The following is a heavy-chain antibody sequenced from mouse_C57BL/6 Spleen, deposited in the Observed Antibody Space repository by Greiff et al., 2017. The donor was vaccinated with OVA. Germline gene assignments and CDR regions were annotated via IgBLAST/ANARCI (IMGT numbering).Heavy chain of an antibody. J-gene: IGHJ1*03. V-gene: IGHV6-3*01. CDR2: IRLKSDNYAT. D-gene: IGHD2-3*01. Sequence: DVKLQESGGGLVQPGGSMKLSCVASGFTFSNYWMNWVRQSPEKGLEWVAQIRLKSDNYATHYAESVKGRFTISRDDSKSSVYLQMNNLRAEDTGIYYCTGENLDGYYSYFDVWGTGTTVTVSS. CDR1: GFTFSNYW. CDR3: TGENLDGYYSYFDV.